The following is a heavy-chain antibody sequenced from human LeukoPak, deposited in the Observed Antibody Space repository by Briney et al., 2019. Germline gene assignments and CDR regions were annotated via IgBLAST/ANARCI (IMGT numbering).Heavy chain of an antibody. CDR1: GFTFSNYG. J-gene: IGHJ5*02. CDR3: AREGMGTTFSAWFDP. D-gene: IGHD1-7*01. V-gene: IGHV3-30*03. CDR2: VSSDGSID. Sequence: GGSLRLSCAASGFTFSNYGMHWVRQAPGKGLEWVAVVSSDGSIDYYADSVRGRFTVSRDNSKNTLYLQFKSLRPEDTAVYYCAREGMGTTFSAWFDPWGQGTLVTVSS.